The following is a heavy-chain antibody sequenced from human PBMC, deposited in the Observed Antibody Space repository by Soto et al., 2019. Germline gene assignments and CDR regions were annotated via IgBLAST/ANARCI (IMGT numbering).Heavy chain of an antibody. CDR2: ISSSSSYI. J-gene: IGHJ4*02. V-gene: IGHV3-21*01. CDR3: ARVALAARPSYFDS. CDR1: GFTFSSYS. D-gene: IGHD6-6*01. Sequence: GSLRLSCAASGFTFSSYSMNWVRQAPGKGLEWVSSISSSSSYIYYADSVKGRFTISRDNAKNSLYLQMNSLRAEDTAVYYCARVALAARPSYFDSWGQGTLVTV.